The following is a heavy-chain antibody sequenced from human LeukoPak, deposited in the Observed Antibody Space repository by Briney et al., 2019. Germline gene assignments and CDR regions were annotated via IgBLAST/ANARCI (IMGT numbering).Heavy chain of an antibody. D-gene: IGHD4-23*01. CDR3: ARDYDDNSRCFGY. V-gene: IGHV1-18*01. Sequence: ASVKDSCKAPGYSLTTYGINWVRQAPGQGLEWMGWISAYSGHTNYARKFQGRVTMTTDTSTTTAYMELRSLTSDDTAVFYCARDYDDNSRCFGYWGQGTLVTVSS. CDR1: GYSLTTYG. CDR2: ISAYSGHT. J-gene: IGHJ4*02.